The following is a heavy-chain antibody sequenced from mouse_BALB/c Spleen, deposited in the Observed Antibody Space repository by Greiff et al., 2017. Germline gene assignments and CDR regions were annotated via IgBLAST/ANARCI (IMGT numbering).Heavy chain of an antibody. V-gene: IGHV3-6*02. CDR2: ISYDGSN. CDR1: GYSITSGYY. Sequence: EVQLQESGPGLVKPSQSLSLTCSVTGYSITSGYYWNWIRQFPGNKLEWMGYISYDGSNNYNPSLKNRISITRDTSKNQFFLKLNSVTTEDTATYYCARGGYGNYYYWGQGTTLTVSS. D-gene: IGHD2-10*02. CDR3: ARGGYGNYYY. J-gene: IGHJ2*01.